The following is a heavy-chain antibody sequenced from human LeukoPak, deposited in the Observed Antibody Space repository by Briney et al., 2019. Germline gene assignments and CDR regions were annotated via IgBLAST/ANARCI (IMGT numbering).Heavy chain of an antibody. J-gene: IGHJ6*03. Sequence: ASVKVSCKASGYTSTSYYMHWVRQAPGQGLEWMGIINPSSGSTSYAQKFQGRVTMTRDTSTSTVYMELSSLRSEDTAVYYCARDPGVTMVRGIIPIEYYYYYYMDVWGKGTTVTVSS. V-gene: IGHV1-46*01. D-gene: IGHD3-10*01. CDR3: ARDPGVTMVRGIIPIEYYYYYYMDV. CDR2: INPSSGST. CDR1: GYTSTSYY.